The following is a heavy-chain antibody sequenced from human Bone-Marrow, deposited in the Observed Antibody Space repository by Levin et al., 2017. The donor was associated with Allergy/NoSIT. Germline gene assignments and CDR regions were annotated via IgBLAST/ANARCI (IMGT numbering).Heavy chain of an antibody. CDR1: GYTFTGYY. J-gene: IGHJ4*02. CDR3: AREGDYGDFLFVY. Sequence: GESLKISCKASGYTFTGYYMHWVRQAPGQGLEWMGRINPNSGGTNYAQKFQGRVTMTRDTSISTAYMELSRLRSDDTAVYYCAREGDYGDFLFVYWGQGTLVTVSS. V-gene: IGHV1-2*06. D-gene: IGHD4-17*01. CDR2: INPNSGGT.